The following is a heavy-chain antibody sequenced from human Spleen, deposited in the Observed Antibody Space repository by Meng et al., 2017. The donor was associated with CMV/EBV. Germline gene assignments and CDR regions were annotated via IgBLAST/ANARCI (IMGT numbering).Heavy chain of an antibody. V-gene: IGHV3-30*04. CDR2: TAYDGTVQ. D-gene: IGHD1-26*01. Sequence: SVFTFSIYAMHWVRQAPGKGLEWVAVTAYDGTVQYYADSVKGRFTISRDNSKNTLYLQMNSLRPEDTAVYFCAILNSGTYGARGYFDYWGRGALVTVSS. CDR3: AILNSGTYGARGYFDY. J-gene: IGHJ4*02. CDR1: VFTFSIYA.